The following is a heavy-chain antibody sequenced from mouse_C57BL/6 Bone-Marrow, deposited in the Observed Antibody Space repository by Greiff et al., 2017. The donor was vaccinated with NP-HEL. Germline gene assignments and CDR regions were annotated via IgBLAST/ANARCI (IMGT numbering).Heavy chain of an antibody. V-gene: IGHV7-3*01. J-gene: IGHJ3*01. CDR2: IRNKANGYTT. Sequence: EVKLMESGGGLVQPGGSLSLSCAASGFTFTDYYMSWVRQPPGKALEWLGFIRNKANGYTTEYSASVKGRFTISRDNSQSILYLQMNALRAEDSATYYCARYGSVFAYWGQGTLVTVSA. CDR1: GFTFTDYY. CDR3: ARYGSVFAY.